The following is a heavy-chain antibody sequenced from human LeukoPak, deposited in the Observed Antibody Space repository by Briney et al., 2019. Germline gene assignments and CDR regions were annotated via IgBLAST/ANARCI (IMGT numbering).Heavy chain of an antibody. J-gene: IGHJ4*02. CDR2: IYYSGST. Sequence: SETLSLTCTVSGGSISSGGYYWSWIRQHPGKGLEWIGYIYYSGSTYYNPSLKSRVTISVDTSKNQFSLKLSSVTAADTAVYYCARLSGYSSGHYYSGYWGQGTLVTVSS. V-gene: IGHV4-31*03. CDR1: GGSISSGGYY. CDR3: ARLSGYSSGHYYSGY. D-gene: IGHD3-22*01.